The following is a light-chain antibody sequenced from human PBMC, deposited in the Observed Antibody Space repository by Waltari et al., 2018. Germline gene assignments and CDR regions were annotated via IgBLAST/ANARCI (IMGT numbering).Light chain of an antibody. CDR2: NVF. Sequence: IVLTQSPGTLSMSPGEGVPLSCRASQSLNRALAWYQQKPGQAPSLLIYNVFNRATDIPDRFSGSGSGTEFSLTISRLEPEDFAVYYCQHYVSLPATFGQGTRVEIK. V-gene: IGKV3-20*01. J-gene: IGKJ1*01. CDR1: QSLNRA. CDR3: QHYVSLPAT.